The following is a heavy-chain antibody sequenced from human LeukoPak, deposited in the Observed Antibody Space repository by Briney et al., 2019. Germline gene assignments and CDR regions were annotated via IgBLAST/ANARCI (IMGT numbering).Heavy chain of an antibody. J-gene: IGHJ5*02. Sequence: SETMSPTCAVYGGSFSGYYWSWVRQPPGKGREWIGEINHSGSTNYNPSLKSRVTISVDTSKSQFSLKLSSVTAADTAVYYCARSLYYDLLRWFAPSGQGTLVTVSS. D-gene: IGHD3-22*01. CDR2: INHSGST. CDR1: GGSFSGYY. CDR3: ARSLYYDLLRWFAP. V-gene: IGHV4-34*01.